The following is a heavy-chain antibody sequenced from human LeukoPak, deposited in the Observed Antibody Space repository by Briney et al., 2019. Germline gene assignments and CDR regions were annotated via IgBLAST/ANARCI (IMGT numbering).Heavy chain of an antibody. J-gene: IGHJ4*02. D-gene: IGHD5-18*01. V-gene: IGHV4-39*01. CDR3: ARSSPAMVTY. CDR2: IYYSGST. CDR1: GGSISSSSYY. Sequence: SETLSLTCTVSGGSISSSSYYWGWIRQPPGKGLEWIGSIYYSGSTYYNPSLKSRVTISVDTSKNQFSLKLSSVTAADTAVYYCARSSPAMVTYWGQGTLVTVSS.